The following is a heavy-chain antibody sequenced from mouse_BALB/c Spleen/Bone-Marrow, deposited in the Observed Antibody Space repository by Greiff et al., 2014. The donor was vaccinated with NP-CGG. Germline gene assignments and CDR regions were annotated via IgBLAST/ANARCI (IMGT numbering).Heavy chain of an antibody. CDR1: GFSLTSYG. CDR2: IWAGGST. V-gene: IGHV2-9*02. Sequence: VNVVESGPGLVAPSQTLSITCTVSGFSLTSYGVHWVRQSPGKGLEWLGVIWAGGSTNYNSALMSRLSISKDNSKSQVFLKMNSLQTDDTAMYYCARYYYGFLDYWGQGTTLTVSS. D-gene: IGHD1-2*01. CDR3: ARYYYGFLDY. J-gene: IGHJ2*01.